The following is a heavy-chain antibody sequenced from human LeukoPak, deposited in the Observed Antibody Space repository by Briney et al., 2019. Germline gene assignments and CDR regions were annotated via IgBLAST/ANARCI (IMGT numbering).Heavy chain of an antibody. J-gene: IGHJ4*02. V-gene: IGHV3-33*01. Sequence: GGSLRLSCAASGFTFSSYGMHWVRQAPGEGLEWVAVIWHDGRNKYYADSVKGRFTISRDNSKNTLYLQVNSLRAEDTAVYYCARDRGSNDPIDYWGQGTLVTVSS. CDR1: GFTFSSYG. CDR3: ARDRGSNDPIDY. D-gene: IGHD2-15*01. CDR2: IWHDGRNK.